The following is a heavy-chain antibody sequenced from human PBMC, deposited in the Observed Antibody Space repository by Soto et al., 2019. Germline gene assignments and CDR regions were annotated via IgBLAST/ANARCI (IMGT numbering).Heavy chain of an antibody. Sequence: EGTVRLSCAASGFTFSSYAMSWVRQAPGKGLEWVSAISGSGGSTYYADSVKGRFTISRDNSKNTLYLQMNSLRAEDTAVYYCAKDAEQQLVRGNWFDPWGQGTLVTVSS. CDR2: ISGSGGST. CDR3: AKDAEQQLVRGNWFDP. CDR1: GFTFSSYA. V-gene: IGHV3-23*01. D-gene: IGHD6-13*01. J-gene: IGHJ5*02.